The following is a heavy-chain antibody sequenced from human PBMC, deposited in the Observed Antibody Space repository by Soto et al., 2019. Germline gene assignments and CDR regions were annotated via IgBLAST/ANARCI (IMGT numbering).Heavy chain of an antibody. CDR3: ATGEATVTTYAFDI. CDR2: IIPICGTA. J-gene: IGHJ3*02. Sequence: QVQLVQSGAEVKKPGSSVKVSCKASGGTFSSYAISWVRQAPGQGLEWMGGIIPICGTANYAQKFQGRVSITADKSTSTAYMELSSLRAEDTAVYYCATGEATVTTYAFDIWGQGTMVTVSS. V-gene: IGHV1-69*06. D-gene: IGHD4-17*01. CDR1: GGTFSSYA.